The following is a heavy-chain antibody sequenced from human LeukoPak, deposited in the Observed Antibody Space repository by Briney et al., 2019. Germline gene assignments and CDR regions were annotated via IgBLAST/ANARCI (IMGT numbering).Heavy chain of an antibody. J-gene: IGHJ3*02. D-gene: IGHD4-17*01. V-gene: IGHV1-69*06. CDR1: GDTFSSFA. Sequence: SVKVSCKASGDTFSSFAVSWVRQAPGQGLEWVGRIIPLFGTADYAQRYQGRVTISADNSLNTAYLELSSLTSEDTAVYYCASPYDYGDHYLDALHIWGQGTIVTVSS. CDR2: IIPLFGTA. CDR3: ASPYDYGDHYLDALHI.